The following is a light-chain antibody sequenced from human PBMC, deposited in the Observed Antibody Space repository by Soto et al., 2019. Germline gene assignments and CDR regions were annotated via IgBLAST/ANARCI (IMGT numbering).Light chain of an antibody. Sequence: QSALPQPPSASGTPGEWVTISCSGSSSNIGSNTVDWYQHLPGTAPKLLIYANSQRPSGVPDRFSGSKSGTSASLAISGLQSEDEADYYCAAWDDSLNGVVFGGGTKVTVL. CDR1: SSNIGSNT. V-gene: IGLV1-44*01. CDR3: AAWDDSLNGVV. CDR2: ANS. J-gene: IGLJ2*01.